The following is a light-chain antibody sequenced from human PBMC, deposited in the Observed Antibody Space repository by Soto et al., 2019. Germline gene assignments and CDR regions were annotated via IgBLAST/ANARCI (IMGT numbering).Light chain of an antibody. Sequence: QTVVTQPPSASGTPGQRVTIPCSGSTSSIGANAVNWYQQVPGTAPRLLIYGSSQRPSGVPDRFSGSKSGTSASLAISGLQSEDEADYYCATWDDNLPGGVFGGGTKLTVL. CDR2: GSS. CDR3: ATWDDNLPGGV. J-gene: IGLJ3*02. V-gene: IGLV1-44*01. CDR1: TSSIGANA.